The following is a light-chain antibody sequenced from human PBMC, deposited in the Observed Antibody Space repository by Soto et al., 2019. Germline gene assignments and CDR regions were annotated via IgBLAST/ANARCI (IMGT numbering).Light chain of an antibody. CDR2: AAS. CDR1: QSVSGN. Sequence: EIVMTQSPATLSVSPGERATLSCRASQSVSGNLAWYQQKPGQAPRLLIYAASTRATGIPARFSGSGSGTEFTLTISSLQSEDCAVYYCQQYYNWPPCTFGPGTKVDIK. V-gene: IGKV3-15*01. CDR3: QQYYNWPPCT. J-gene: IGKJ3*01.